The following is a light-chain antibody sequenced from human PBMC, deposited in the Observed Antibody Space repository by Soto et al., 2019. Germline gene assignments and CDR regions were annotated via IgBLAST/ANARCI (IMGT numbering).Light chain of an antibody. CDR3: QYYGSSPWT. Sequence: DIQMTQSPSSLSASVGDRVTITCQASQDISNYLNWYQQKPGKAPKLLIYDASNLETGVPSRFSGSGSGTDFTFTISRLEPEDFVVYYCQYYGSSPWTFGQGTKVEIK. V-gene: IGKV1-33*01. CDR2: DAS. J-gene: IGKJ1*01. CDR1: QDISNY.